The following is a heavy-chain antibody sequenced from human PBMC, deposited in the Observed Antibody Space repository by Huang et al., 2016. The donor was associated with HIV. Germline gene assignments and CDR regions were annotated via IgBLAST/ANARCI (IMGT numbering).Heavy chain of an antibody. CDR1: GYTFTNYD. J-gene: IGHJ3*01. CDR2: VNPKSGNE. V-gene: IGHV1-8*01. CDR3: ARGFGINYNHEAFDV. D-gene: IGHD3-10*01. Sequence: QIQLAQSGAEVKKPGASVKVSCKASGYTFTNYDINWVRQASGKGLEWKGWVNPKSGNEGYTKKFQGRVAILRNSSINTSYLEVTSLTSEDTAVYYCARGFGINYNHEAFDVWGQGTMVTVSS.